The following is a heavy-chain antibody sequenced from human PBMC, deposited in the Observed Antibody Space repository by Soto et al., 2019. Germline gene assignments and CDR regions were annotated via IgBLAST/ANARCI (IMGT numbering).Heavy chain of an antibody. CDR3: ASLGYHYGSGSYPLDY. Sequence: QVQLQESGPGLVKPSETLPLTCTVSGGSISSYYWTWIRQPPGKGLEWIGFMYNSGSTHYNPSLKSRVTISLDTSKNPFSLNLRSVTAADTAVYYCASLGYHYGSGSYPLDYWGQGTLVTVSS. D-gene: IGHD3-10*01. J-gene: IGHJ4*02. CDR1: GGSISSYY. CDR2: MYNSGST. V-gene: IGHV4-59*08.